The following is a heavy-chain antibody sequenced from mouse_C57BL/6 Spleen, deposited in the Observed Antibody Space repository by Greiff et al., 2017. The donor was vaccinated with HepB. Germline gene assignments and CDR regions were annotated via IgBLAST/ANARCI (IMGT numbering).Heavy chain of an antibody. Sequence: EVKLVESGGGLVQPKGSLKLSCAASGFSFNTYAMNWVRQAPGKGLEWVARIRSKSNNYATYYADSVKDRFTISRDDSESMLYLQMNNLKTEDTAMYYCVRQRYDYAHAMDYWGQGTSVTVSS. CDR3: VRQRYDYAHAMDY. CDR2: IRSKSNNYAT. J-gene: IGHJ4*01. D-gene: IGHD2-4*01. V-gene: IGHV10-1*01. CDR1: GFSFNTYA.